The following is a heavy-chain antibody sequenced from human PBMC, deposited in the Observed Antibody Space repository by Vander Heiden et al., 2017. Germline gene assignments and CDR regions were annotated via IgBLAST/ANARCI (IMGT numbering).Heavy chain of an antibody. V-gene: IGHV4-39*01. CDR1: GGSISSSSYY. J-gene: IGHJ5*02. CDR3: AVLTTMVNPTNL. CDR2: IFHSGTT. Sequence: QLQLQESGPGLVKPSETLSLTCTVSGGSISSSSYYWGWIRQPPGKGLEWIGSIFHSGTTYYNPSLKSRVTISVDTSKNQFSLNLRSVTAADTAVYYCAVLTTMVNPTNLWGQGTLVTVSS. D-gene: IGHD4-17*01.